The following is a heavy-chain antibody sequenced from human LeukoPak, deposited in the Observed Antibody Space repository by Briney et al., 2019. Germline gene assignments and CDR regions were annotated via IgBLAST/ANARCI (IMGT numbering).Heavy chain of an antibody. CDR3: ARAYYYDSSGYYPDGY. CDR1: GGTFSNYA. J-gene: IGHJ4*02. D-gene: IGHD3-22*01. Sequence: SVKVSCKASGGTFSNYAISWVRQAPGQGLEWMGGIIPIFGTVNYAQKFQGRVTITADESTSTAYMELSSLTSEDTAVYYCARAYYYDSSGYYPDGYWGQGTLVTVSS. V-gene: IGHV1-69*13. CDR2: IIPIFGTV.